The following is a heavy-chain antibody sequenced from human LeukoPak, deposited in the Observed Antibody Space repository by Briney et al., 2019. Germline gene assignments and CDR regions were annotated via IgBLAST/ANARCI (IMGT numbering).Heavy chain of an antibody. V-gene: IGHV3-30*18. CDR1: GFTFSSYG. D-gene: IGHD3-16*02. Sequence: PGRSLRLSCAASGFTFSSYGMHWVRQAPGKGLEWVAVISYDGSNKYYADSVKGRFTISRDNSKNTLYLQMNSLRAEDTAVYYCAKARQEELSLRSYYFDYWGQGTLVTVSS. CDR3: AKARQEELSLRSYYFDY. J-gene: IGHJ4*02. CDR2: ISYDGSNK.